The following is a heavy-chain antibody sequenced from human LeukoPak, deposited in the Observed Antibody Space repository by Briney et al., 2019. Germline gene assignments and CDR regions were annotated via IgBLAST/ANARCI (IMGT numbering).Heavy chain of an antibody. CDR2: ISYDGSNK. CDR1: GFTFSSYG. D-gene: IGHD3-3*01. Sequence: GGSLRLSCAASGFTFSSYGMHWVRQAPGKGLEWVAVISYDGSNKYYADSVKGRFTISRDNSKNTLYLQMNSPRAEDTAVYYCAKVGLRFLEWFGFDPWGQGTLVTVSS. V-gene: IGHV3-30*18. CDR3: AKVGLRFLEWFGFDP. J-gene: IGHJ5*02.